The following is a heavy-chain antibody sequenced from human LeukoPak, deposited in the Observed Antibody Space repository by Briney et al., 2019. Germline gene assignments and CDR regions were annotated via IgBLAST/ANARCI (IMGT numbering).Heavy chain of an antibody. CDR3: ARGIVGATYDAFDI. CDR2: IYYSGST. V-gene: IGHV4-59*01. CDR1: GGSISSYY. Sequence: PSETLSLACTVSGGSISSYYWSWIRQPPGKGLEWIGYIYYSGSTNYNPSLKSRVTISVDTSKNQFSLKLSSVTAADTAVYYCARGIVGATYDAFDIWGQGTMVTVSS. J-gene: IGHJ3*02. D-gene: IGHD1-26*01.